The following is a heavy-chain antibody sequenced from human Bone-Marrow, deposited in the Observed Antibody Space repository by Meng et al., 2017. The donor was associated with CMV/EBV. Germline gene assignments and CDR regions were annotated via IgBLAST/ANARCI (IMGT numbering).Heavy chain of an antibody. CDR3: ARGTGD. CDR2: INWNGGST. CDR1: GFTFDDYG. D-gene: IGHD7-27*01. J-gene: IGHJ4*02. V-gene: IGHV3-20*04. Sequence: GESLKISCAASGFTFDDYGMSWVRQAPGKGLEWVSGINWNGGSTGYADAVKGRFTISRDNAKNSLYLQMNTLRAEDTAVYYWARGTGDWGQGTLVTVSS.